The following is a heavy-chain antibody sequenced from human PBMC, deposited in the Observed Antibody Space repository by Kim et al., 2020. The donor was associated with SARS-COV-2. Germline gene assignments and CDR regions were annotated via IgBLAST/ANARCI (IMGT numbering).Heavy chain of an antibody. V-gene: IGHV1-8*01. CDR3: ARARVVPAAISGWFDP. Sequence: ASVKVSCKASGYTFTSYDINWVRQATGQGLEWMGWMNPNSGNTGYAQKFQGRVTMTRNTSISTAYMELSSLRSEDTAVYYCARARVVPAAISGWFDPWGQGTLVTVSS. D-gene: IGHD2-2*01. CDR1: GYTFTSYD. J-gene: IGHJ5*02. CDR2: MNPNSGNT.